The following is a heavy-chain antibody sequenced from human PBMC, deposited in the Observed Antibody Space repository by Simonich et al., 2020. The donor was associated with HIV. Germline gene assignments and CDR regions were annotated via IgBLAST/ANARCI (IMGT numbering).Heavy chain of an antibody. V-gene: IGHV3-7*01. Sequence: EVQLVESGGGLVQPGGSLRLSCAASGFTFSNYWMSWVRQAQGKGLEWVANIKHEGSEKYYVDSVKGRFTISRDNAKNSLYLQMNSLSAEDTAVYSCAREHGSGSYSDYWGQGTLVTVSS. D-gene: IGHD3-10*01. CDR1: GFTFSNYW. CDR2: IKHEGSEK. CDR3: AREHGSGSYSDY. J-gene: IGHJ4*02.